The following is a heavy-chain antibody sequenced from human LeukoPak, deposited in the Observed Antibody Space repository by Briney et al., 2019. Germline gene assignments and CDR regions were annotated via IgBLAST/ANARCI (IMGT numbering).Heavy chain of an antibody. CDR3: ARQRYSSSWVDY. Sequence: SETLSLTCTVSGGSISSHYWSWIRQPPGKGLEWIGYIYTSGSTNYNPSLKSRVTISVDTSKNQFSLKLSSVTAADTAVYYCARQRYSSSWVDYWGQGTLVTVSS. CDR1: GGSISSHY. CDR2: IYTSGST. J-gene: IGHJ4*02. D-gene: IGHD6-13*01. V-gene: IGHV4-4*09.